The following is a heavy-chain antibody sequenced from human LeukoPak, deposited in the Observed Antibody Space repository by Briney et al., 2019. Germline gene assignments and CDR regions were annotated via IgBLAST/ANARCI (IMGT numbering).Heavy chain of an antibody. V-gene: IGHV3-30*04. CDR1: GFTFSSYA. J-gene: IGHJ5*02. CDR2: ISYDGSNK. Sequence: GGSLRLSCAASGFTFSSYAMHWVRQAPGKGLEWVAVISYDGSNKYYADSVKGRFTISRDNSKNTLYLQMNSLRAEDTAVYYCAKDFDWNHPWGQGTLVTVSS. CDR3: AKDFDWNHP. D-gene: IGHD3-9*01.